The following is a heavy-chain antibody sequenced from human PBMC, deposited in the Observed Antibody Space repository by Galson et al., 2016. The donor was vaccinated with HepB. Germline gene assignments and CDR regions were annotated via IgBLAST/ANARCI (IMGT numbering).Heavy chain of an antibody. CDR3: ARDLTDCTHGVCYPSGY. Sequence: SVKVSCKAFGYTFTSYYMHWVRQAPGHGLEWMGIINPGGGSTSYAQKFQGRVTMTRDTSTSTVYMELSSLRSEDTAVYYCARDLTDCTHGVCYPSGYWGQGTLVTVSS. CDR2: INPGGGST. CDR1: GYTFTSYY. D-gene: IGHD2-8*01. J-gene: IGHJ4*02. V-gene: IGHV1-46*01.